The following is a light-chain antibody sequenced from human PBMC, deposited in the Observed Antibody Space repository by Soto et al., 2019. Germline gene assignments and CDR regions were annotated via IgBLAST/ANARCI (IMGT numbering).Light chain of an antibody. CDR1: QSVSSY. CDR2: DAS. Sequence: EIVLTQSPATLSLSPGERATLSCRASQSVSSYLAWYQQKPGQAPRLLIYDASNRATGIPARFSRSGSGPDFTLTISSLEPEDFAVYYCQQRSNWPPYTFGQVTKLEIK. V-gene: IGKV3-11*01. J-gene: IGKJ2*01. CDR3: QQRSNWPPYT.